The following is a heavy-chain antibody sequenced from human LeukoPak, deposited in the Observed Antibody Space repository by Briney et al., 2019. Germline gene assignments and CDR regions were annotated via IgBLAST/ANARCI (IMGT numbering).Heavy chain of an antibody. V-gene: IGHV3-48*01. D-gene: IGHD6-13*01. CDR2: ISSSSSTI. J-gene: IGHJ3*02. Sequence: GGSLRLSCAASGFTFSSYEMNWVRQAPGKGLEWVSYISSSSSTIYYADSVKGRFTISRDNGKNSLYPQMNSLRAEDTAVYYCASQLGDASDIWGQGTMVTVSS. CDR3: ASQLGDASDI. CDR1: GFTFSSYE.